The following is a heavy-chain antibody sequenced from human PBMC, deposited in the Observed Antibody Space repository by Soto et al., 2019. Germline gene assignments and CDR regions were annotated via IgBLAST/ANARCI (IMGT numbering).Heavy chain of an antibody. J-gene: IGHJ5*02. CDR3: ARDRRWLPRGPNNWLDL. V-gene: IGHV4-30-4*01. Sequence: SETLSLTCSVSGGTINSGDYFWSWIRQPPGKGLEWIGSIFYTGSTYYSPSLKSRVTMSIDTSKNQFSLNLSSVTAADTAVYYCARDRRWLPRGPNNWLDLWGQGTQVTVSS. CDR2: IFYTGST. D-gene: IGHD5-12*01. CDR1: GGTINSGDYF.